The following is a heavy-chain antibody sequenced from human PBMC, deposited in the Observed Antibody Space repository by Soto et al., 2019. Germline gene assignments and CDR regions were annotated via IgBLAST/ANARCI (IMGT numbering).Heavy chain of an antibody. V-gene: IGHV2-26*01. CDR1: GFSLSNAGMG. Sequence: QVTLKESGPVLVKPTETLTLTCSVSGFSLSNAGMGVSWIRQPPGKALEWLAHIFSNDEKSYGTSLKSRLTISKYTSKSQVVLTMTNMDPVDTATYFCARLDILIGYAYDYWDQGTLVTVSS. J-gene: IGHJ4*02. CDR2: IFSNDEK. D-gene: IGHD3-9*01. CDR3: ARLDILIGYAYDY.